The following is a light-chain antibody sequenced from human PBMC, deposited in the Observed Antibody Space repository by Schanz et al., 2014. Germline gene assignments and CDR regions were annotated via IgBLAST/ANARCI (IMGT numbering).Light chain of an antibody. J-gene: IGKJ1*01. CDR2: GAS. CDR3: QQYGSSPRT. CDR1: QSLSSSY. V-gene: IGKV3-20*01. Sequence: EIVLTQSPGTLSLSPGERATLSCRASQSLSSSYVAWYQQRPGQAPRLLIYGASRRATGIPDRFSGSGSGTDFTLIISRLEPEDLAVYYCQQYGSSPRTFGQGTKVEIK.